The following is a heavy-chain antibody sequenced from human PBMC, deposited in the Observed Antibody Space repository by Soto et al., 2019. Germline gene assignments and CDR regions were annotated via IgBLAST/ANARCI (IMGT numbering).Heavy chain of an antibody. Sequence: GASVKVSCKASGGTFSSYAISWVRQAPGQGLDWMGGIIPFFGTANYAQKFQGRVTITADESMSIAYMELSSLRSEDTAVYYCARGWKQPYYYDSSGYHFDYWGQGTLVTVSS. V-gene: IGHV1-69*13. CDR3: ARGWKQPYYYDSSGYHFDY. CDR1: GGTFSSYA. D-gene: IGHD3-22*01. CDR2: IIPFFGTA. J-gene: IGHJ4*02.